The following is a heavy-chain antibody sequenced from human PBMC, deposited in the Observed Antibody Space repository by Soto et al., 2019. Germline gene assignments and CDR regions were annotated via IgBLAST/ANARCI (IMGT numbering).Heavy chain of an antibody. CDR2: ISNDGSKK. J-gene: IGHJ4*02. D-gene: IGHD3-22*01. CDR1: GFTFSSYG. CDR3: AKSAMVYYYDSSGYYFDY. V-gene: IGHV3-30*18. Sequence: GGSLRLSCAASGFTFSSYGMHWVRQAPGKGLEWVSVISNDGSKKFYADSVKGRVTISRDNSKSTLYLQTNSLRAEDTAVYYCAKSAMVYYYDSSGYYFDYWGQGTLVTVSS.